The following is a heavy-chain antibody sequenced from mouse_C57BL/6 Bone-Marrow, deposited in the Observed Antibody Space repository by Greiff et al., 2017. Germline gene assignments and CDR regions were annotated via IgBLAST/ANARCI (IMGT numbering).Heavy chain of an antibody. Sequence: QVQLKQPGAELVKPGASVKMSCKASGYTFTSYWIAWVKQRPGQGLEWIGDIYPTSGRTNYNEKFKSKAILTVDTASNTAYMQISSLKSEDSAVFYCARSGPLGRSFDYWGQGTTLTVSS. CDR2: IYPTSGRT. CDR3: ARSGPLGRSFDY. CDR1: GYTFTSYW. V-gene: IGHV1-55*01. D-gene: IGHD4-1*01. J-gene: IGHJ2*01.